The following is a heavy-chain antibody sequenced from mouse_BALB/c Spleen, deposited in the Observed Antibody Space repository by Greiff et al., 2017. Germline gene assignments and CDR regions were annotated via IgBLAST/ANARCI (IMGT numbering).Heavy chain of an antibody. J-gene: IGHJ4*01. CDR2: ISSGSSTI. CDR1: GFTFSSFG. D-gene: IGHD2-3*01. Sequence: EVQGVESGGGLVQPGGSRKLSCAASGFTFSSFGMHWVRQAPEKGLEWVAYISSGSSTIYYADTVKGRFTISRDNPKNTLFLQMTSLRSEDTAMYYCARDDGYYSYYAMDYWGQGTSVTVSS. V-gene: IGHV5-17*02. CDR3: ARDDGYYSYYAMDY.